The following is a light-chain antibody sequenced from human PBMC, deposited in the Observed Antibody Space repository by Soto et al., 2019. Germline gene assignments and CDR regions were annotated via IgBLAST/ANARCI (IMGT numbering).Light chain of an antibody. V-gene: IGKV3-15*01. J-gene: IGKJ5*01. CDR2: GAS. CDR1: HSVNSH. Sequence: MVMTQAPATLSVSPGGRVALSCRTSHSVNSHVAWYKQKPGQAPRLLLYGASTRATGIPVRFSGSGFGTEFTLTISSLQSEDFAAYYCQQYKNWPLFGQGTRLEIK. CDR3: QQYKNWPL.